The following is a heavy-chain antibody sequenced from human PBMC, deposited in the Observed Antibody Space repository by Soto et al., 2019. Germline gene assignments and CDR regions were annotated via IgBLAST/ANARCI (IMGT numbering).Heavy chain of an antibody. D-gene: IGHD3-3*01. J-gene: IGHJ4*02. CDR2: IYYSGST. V-gene: IGHV4-39*07. CDR1: GGSISSSSYY. Sequence: SETLSLTCTVSGGSISSSSYYWGWIRQPPGKGLEWIGSIYYSGSTYYNPSLKSRVTISVDTSKNQFSLKLSSVTAADTALYYCARGGQDFWSGPFDYWGRGALVTVSS. CDR3: ARGGQDFWSGPFDY.